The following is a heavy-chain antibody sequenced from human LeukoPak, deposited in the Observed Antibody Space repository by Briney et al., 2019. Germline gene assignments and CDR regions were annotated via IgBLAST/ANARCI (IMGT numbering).Heavy chain of an antibody. D-gene: IGHD1-26*01. J-gene: IGHJ4*02. V-gene: IGHV4-34*01. CDR3: ARQGVGATDC. Sequence: PSETLSLTCAVYGGSFSGYYWSWIRQPPGKGLGWIGEINHSGSTNYNPSLKSRVTISVDTSKNQFSLRLISVTAVDTAVYYCARQGVGATDCWGQGTLVTVSS. CDR1: GGSFSGYY. CDR2: INHSGST.